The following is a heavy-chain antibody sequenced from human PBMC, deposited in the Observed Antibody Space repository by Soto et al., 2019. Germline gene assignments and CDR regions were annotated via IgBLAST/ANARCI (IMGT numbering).Heavy chain of an antibody. J-gene: IGHJ3*02. CDR2: MNPNSGNT. V-gene: IGHV1-8*01. D-gene: IGHD3-9*01. Sequence: ASVKVSCKASGYTFTRYDINWVRQATGQGLERMGWMNPNSGNTGYAQKFQGRVTMTRNTSISTAYMELSSLRSEDTAVYYCASGWGDILTGYFDDFDIWGQETMVTV. CDR1: GYTFTRYD. CDR3: ASGWGDILTGYFDDFDI.